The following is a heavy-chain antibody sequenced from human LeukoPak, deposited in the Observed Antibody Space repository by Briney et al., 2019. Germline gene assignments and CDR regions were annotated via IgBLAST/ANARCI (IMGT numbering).Heavy chain of an antibody. J-gene: IGHJ6*03. CDR1: GFTFSSYS. Sequence: GGSLRLSCAASGFTFSSYSMNWVRQAPGKGLEWVSYISSSSSTIYYADSVKGRFTISRGNAKNSLYLQMNSLRAEDTAVYYCARDTFNYYYMDVWGKGTTVTVSS. CDR2: ISSSSSTI. V-gene: IGHV3-48*01. CDR3: ARDTFNYYYMDV.